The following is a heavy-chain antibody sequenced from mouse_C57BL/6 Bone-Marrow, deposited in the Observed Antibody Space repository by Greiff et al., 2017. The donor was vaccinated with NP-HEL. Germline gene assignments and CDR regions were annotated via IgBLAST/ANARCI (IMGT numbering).Heavy chain of an antibody. J-gene: IGHJ4*01. Sequence: QVQLQQPGAELVRPGTSVKLSCKASGYTFTSYWMHWVKQRPGQGLEWIGVIDPSDSYTNYNQKFKGKATLTVDTSSSTAYMQLSSLTSEDSAVYYCARTTHYYYAMDYWGQGTSVTVSS. V-gene: IGHV1-59*01. CDR3: ARTTHYYYAMDY. CDR1: GYTFTSYW. CDR2: IDPSDSYT. D-gene: IGHD1-1*01.